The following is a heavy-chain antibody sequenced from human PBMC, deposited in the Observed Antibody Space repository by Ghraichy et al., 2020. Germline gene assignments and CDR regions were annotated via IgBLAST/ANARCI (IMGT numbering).Heavy chain of an antibody. CDR1: GFTFSSYW. CDR2: INSDGSST. Sequence: GGSLRLSCAASGFTFSSYWMHWVRQAPGKGLVWVSRINSDGSSTSYADSVKGRFTISRDNAKNTLYLQMNSLRAEDTAVYYCAREPNPINDFWSGYYGYWGQGTLVTVSS. D-gene: IGHD3-3*01. J-gene: IGHJ4*02. CDR3: AREPNPINDFWSGYYGY. V-gene: IGHV3-74*01.